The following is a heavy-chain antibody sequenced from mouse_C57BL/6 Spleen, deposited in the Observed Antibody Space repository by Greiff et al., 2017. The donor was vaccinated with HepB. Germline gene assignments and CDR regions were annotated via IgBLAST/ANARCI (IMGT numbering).Heavy chain of an antibody. Sequence: EVKLMESGGGLVKPGGSLKLSCAASGFTFSSYAMSWVRQTPEKRLEWVATISDGGSYTYYPDNVKGRFTISRDNAKNNLYLQMSHLKSEDTAMYYCARDGYDGSSPWFAYWGQGTLVTVSA. V-gene: IGHV5-4*01. D-gene: IGHD1-1*01. J-gene: IGHJ3*01. CDR1: GFTFSSYA. CDR2: ISDGGSYT. CDR3: ARDGYDGSSPWFAY.